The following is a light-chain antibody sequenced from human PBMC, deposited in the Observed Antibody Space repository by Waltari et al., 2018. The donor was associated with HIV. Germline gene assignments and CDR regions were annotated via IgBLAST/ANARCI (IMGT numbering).Light chain of an antibody. CDR1: GSQAGNFNF. J-gene: IGLJ2*01. CDR2: DVT. CDR3: CTYAGKYVL. V-gene: IGLV2-11*01. Sequence: QSALSQPRSVSGSPGQPVPLSCTKTGSQAGNFNFVSWYPHLPAKAPKLLIYDVTKRPSGVPDRFSGSKSGDTASLTISGLQAEDEADYYCCTYAGKYVLFGGGTNLTVL.